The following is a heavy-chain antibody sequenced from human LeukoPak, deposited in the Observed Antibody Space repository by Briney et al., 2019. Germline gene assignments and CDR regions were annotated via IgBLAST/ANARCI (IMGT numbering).Heavy chain of an antibody. Sequence: SETLSLTCTVSGGSISSYYWSWIRQPPGKGLGWIGYIYYSGSTNYNPSLKSRVTISVDTSKNQFSLKLSSVTAADTAVYYCASSLNAYYYDSSGFDYWGQGTLVTVSS. CDR2: IYYSGST. V-gene: IGHV4-59*08. D-gene: IGHD3-22*01. CDR1: GGSISSYY. CDR3: ASSLNAYYYDSSGFDY. J-gene: IGHJ4*02.